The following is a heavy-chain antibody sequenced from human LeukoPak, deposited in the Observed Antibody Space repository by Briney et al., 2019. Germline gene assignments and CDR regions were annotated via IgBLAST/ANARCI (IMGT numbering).Heavy chain of an antibody. Sequence: SETLSLTCAVYGGSFSGYYWSWIRQPPGKGLEWIGEINHSGSTNYNPSLKSRVTISVDTSKNQFSLKLSSVTAADTAVYYCARSGYGVWLNSWAQGPLVTVSS. J-gene: IGHJ5*01. CDR3: ARSGYGVWLNS. CDR1: GGSFSGYY. D-gene: IGHD5-18*01. CDR2: INHSGST. V-gene: IGHV4-34*01.